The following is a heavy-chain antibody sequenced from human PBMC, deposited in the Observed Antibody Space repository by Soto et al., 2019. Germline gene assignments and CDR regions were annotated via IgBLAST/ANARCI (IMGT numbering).Heavy chain of an antibody. J-gene: IGHJ5*02. CDR1: GGTFSSYA. CDR2: SIPIFGTA. CDR3: ARGPRDFWSGYYRHWFDP. Sequence: QVQLVQSGAEVQKPGSSVKVSCKASGGTFSSYAISWVRQAPGQGLEWMGGSIPIFGTANYAQKFQGRVTITADESTSTAYMELSSLRSEDTAVYYCARGPRDFWSGYYRHWFDPWGQGTLVTVSS. D-gene: IGHD3-3*01. V-gene: IGHV1-69*01.